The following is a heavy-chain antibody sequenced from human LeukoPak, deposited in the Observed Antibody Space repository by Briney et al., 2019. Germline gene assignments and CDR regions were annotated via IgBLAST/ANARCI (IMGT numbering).Heavy chain of an antibody. Sequence: SETLSLTCTVSGGSINSSSYYWGWIRQPPGKGLEWIGSIYYSGSTYYNPSLKSRVTISVDTSKNQFSLKLSSVTAADTAVYYCATVNYGSGRALEIWGQETMFTVSS. CDR3: ATVNYGSGRALEI. D-gene: IGHD3-10*01. CDR1: GGSINSSSYY. CDR2: IYYSGST. V-gene: IGHV4-39*01. J-gene: IGHJ3*02.